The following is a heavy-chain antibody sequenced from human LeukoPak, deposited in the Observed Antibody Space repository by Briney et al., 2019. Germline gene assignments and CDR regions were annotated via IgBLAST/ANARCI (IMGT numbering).Heavy chain of an antibody. CDR1: GYSISSGYC. CDR3: ARAPPAHYYDSSGPRQGFDP. J-gene: IGHJ5*02. V-gene: IGHV4-38-2*02. CDR2: ICHSGST. Sequence: SETLSLTCTVSGYSISSGYCWGWIRQPPGKGLEWIGSICHSGSTYYNPSLKSPVTISVDTSKNQFSLKLSSVTAADTAVYYCARAPPAHYYDSSGPRQGFDPWGQGTLVTVSS. D-gene: IGHD3-22*01.